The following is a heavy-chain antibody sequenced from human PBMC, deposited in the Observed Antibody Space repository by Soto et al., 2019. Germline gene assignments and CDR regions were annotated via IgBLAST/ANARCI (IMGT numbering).Heavy chain of an antibody. Sequence: GGSLRLSCAASGFTFSNYAMGWVRQAPGKGLEWVSGVSASGVSTYSADSVKGRFNISRDNSMNTLYLQMNSLRAEDTAVYYCAKFGVVVAATRCFDSWGQGTLVTVSS. J-gene: IGHJ4*02. CDR2: VSASGVST. CDR1: GFTFSNYA. V-gene: IGHV3-23*01. CDR3: AKFGVVVAATRCFDS. D-gene: IGHD2-15*01.